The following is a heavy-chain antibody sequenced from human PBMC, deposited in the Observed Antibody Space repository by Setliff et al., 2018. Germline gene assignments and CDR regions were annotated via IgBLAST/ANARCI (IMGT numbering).Heavy chain of an antibody. CDR1: GGSISSGGYY. CDR3: ARDPLTTNRRRAFDI. J-gene: IGHJ3*02. V-gene: IGHV4-31*03. Sequence: SETLSLTCTVSGGSISSGGYYWSWIRQHPGKGLEWIGYIYYSGSTYYSPSLKSRVTIPVDTSKNQFSLKLSSVTAADTAVYYCARDPLTTNRRRAFDIWGQGTMVTVSS. CDR2: IYYSGST. D-gene: IGHD4-17*01.